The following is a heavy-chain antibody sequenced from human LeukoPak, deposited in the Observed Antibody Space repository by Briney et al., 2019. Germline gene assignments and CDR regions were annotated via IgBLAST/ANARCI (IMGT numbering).Heavy chain of an antibody. V-gene: IGHV1-2*06. CDR2: INPNSGGT. CDR3: ARVGNWNDDPRDGDP. CDR1: GYTFTGYY. J-gene: IGHJ5*02. D-gene: IGHD1-1*01. Sequence: ASVKVSCKASGYTFTGYYMHWVRQAPGQGLEWMGRINPNSGGTNYAQKFQGRVTMTRDTSISTAYMELSRLRSDDTSVYYCARVGNWNDDPRDGDPWGQGTLVTVSS.